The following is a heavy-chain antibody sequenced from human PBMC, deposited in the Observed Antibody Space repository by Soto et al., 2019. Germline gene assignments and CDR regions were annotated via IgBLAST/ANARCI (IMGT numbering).Heavy chain of an antibody. CDR3: ARRASSSWYFDY. D-gene: IGHD6-13*01. CDR1: GGSISSSKYY. CDR2: IYYSGST. J-gene: IGHJ4*02. Sequence: SETLSLTCTVSGGSISSSKYYWGLIRQPPGKGLEWIGSIYYSGSTSYNPSLKSRVTVSVDTSKSQFSLKLSSVTAADTAVYYCARRASSSWYFDYWGKGTLVTVSS. V-gene: IGHV4-39*01.